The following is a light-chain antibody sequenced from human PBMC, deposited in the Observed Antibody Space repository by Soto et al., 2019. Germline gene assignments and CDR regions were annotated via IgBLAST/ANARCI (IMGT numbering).Light chain of an antibody. J-gene: IGLJ2*01. CDR2: GNI. CDR3: QSYDSSLSAWV. V-gene: IGLV1-40*01. Sequence: QSVLTQPPSVSGAPGQRVTMSCTGSSSNIGAGYDVHWFQQLPGTAPRLLIYGNINRLAGLPARFSGSKSGTSASLAITGLQAEDEADYYCQSYDSSLSAWVFGGGTKVTVL. CDR1: SSNIGAGYD.